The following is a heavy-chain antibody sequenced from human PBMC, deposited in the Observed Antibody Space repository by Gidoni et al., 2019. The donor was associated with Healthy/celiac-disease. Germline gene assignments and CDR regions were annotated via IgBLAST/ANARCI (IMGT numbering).Heavy chain of an antibody. CDR3: ARAILWFGEFPDAFDI. CDR2: RSYDGSNK. V-gene: IGHV3-30*01. D-gene: IGHD3-10*01. J-gene: IGHJ3*02. CDR1: GFTFSSYA. Sequence: QVQLVESGGGVVQPGRSLRPSCAASGFTFSSYAMHWVRQAPGKGLEWVAVRSYDGSNKYYADSVKGRFTISRDNSKNTLYLQMNSLRAEDTAVYYCARAILWFGEFPDAFDIWGQGTMVTVSS.